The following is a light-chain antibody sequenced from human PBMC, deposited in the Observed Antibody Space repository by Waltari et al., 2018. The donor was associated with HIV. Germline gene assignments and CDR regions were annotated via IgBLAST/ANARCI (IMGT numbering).Light chain of an antibody. CDR1: ALPTKS. CDR2: EDT. CDR3: YSTDTGGHPSYV. V-gene: IGLV3-10*01. Sequence: SYELTQPPSMSVSPGPTARITCSGDALPTKSACWYQHKSGQAPVRVNYEDTKRPSWIPVRFSGSNSGTMATLTIIGAQVEEEADYYCYSTDTGGHPSYVCGSGTKVTVV. J-gene: IGLJ1*01.